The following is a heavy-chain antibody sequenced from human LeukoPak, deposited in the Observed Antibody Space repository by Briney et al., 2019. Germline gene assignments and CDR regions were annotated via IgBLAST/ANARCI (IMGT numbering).Heavy chain of an antibody. J-gene: IGHJ4*02. V-gene: IGHV1-18*01. Sequence: ASVKASCKASGYTFTSYGISWVRQAPGQGLEWMGWISAYNGNTNYAQKLQGRVTMTTDTSTSTAYMELRSLRSDDTAVYYCARDRAYSSSWRGDYWGQGTLVTVSS. CDR3: ARDRAYSSSWRGDY. D-gene: IGHD6-13*01. CDR1: GYTFTSYG. CDR2: ISAYNGNT.